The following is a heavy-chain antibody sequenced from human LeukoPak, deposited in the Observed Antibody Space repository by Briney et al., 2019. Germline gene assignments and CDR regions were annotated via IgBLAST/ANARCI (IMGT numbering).Heavy chain of an antibody. J-gene: IGHJ4*02. CDR2: IRGSGGSI. V-gene: IGHV3-23*01. Sequence: GGSLRLSCAASGFTFSSYAMSWVRQAPGKGLEWVSAIRGSGGSIYYADSVKGRFTISRDNSKNTLYLQMNSLRAEDTAVYYCAKRSGGSWFDYWGQGTLVTVSS. CDR3: AKRSGGSWFDY. CDR1: GFTFSSYA. D-gene: IGHD2-15*01.